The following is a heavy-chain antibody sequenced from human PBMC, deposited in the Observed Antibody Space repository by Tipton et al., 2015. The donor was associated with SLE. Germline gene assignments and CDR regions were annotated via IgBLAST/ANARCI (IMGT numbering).Heavy chain of an antibody. CDR2: IFYSGST. J-gene: IGHJ6*02. D-gene: IGHD3-3*01. Sequence: TLSLTCTVSGGSISSYYWSWIRQPPGKGLEWIGYIFYSGSTNYNPSLESRVTISVDTSKNQFSLKLSSVTAADTAVYYCARDPGRYDFGPYGMDVWGQGTTVTVSS. CDR3: ARDPGRYDFGPYGMDV. V-gene: IGHV4-59*01. CDR1: GGSISSYY.